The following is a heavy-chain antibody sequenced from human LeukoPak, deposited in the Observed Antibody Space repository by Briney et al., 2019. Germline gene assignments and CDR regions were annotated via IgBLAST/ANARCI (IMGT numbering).Heavy chain of an antibody. V-gene: IGHV3-9*02. CDR1: GFTSDDYA. Sequence: GGSLRLSCAASGFTSDDYAMHWVRQAPGKGLEWVPGISWNSGSIGYADSVKGRFTISRDNAKNSLYLQMNSLRAEDTALYYCAKGSFSSGWYIFDYWGQGTLVTVSS. CDR2: ISWNSGSI. D-gene: IGHD6-19*01. CDR3: AKGSFSSGWYIFDY. J-gene: IGHJ4*02.